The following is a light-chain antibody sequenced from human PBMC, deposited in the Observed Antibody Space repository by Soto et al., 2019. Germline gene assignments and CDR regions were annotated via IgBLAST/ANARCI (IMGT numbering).Light chain of an antibody. CDR1: RSVSSY. V-gene: IGKV3-11*01. CDR3: QQRSNWPIT. J-gene: IGKJ5*01. Sequence: EIVLTQSPATLSLSPGESATLSCRATRSVSSYLAWYQQKPGQAPRLLIYDASSRPTDIPARFSGSGSGTDFALTISSLEPEDFALYYCQQRSNWPITFGQGTRLEN. CDR2: DAS.